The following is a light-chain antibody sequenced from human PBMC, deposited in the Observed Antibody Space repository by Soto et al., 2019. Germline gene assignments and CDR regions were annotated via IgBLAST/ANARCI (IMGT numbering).Light chain of an antibody. CDR2: DAS. CDR1: QSISSW. Sequence: DIQMTQSPSTLSASVGARVTITCRASQSISSWLAWYQQKPGKDPKLVIYDASSLESGVPSRFSGSGSGTEFTLTISSLQPDDFATYYCQQYNSYPWTFGQGTKVEIK. J-gene: IGKJ1*01. CDR3: QQYNSYPWT. V-gene: IGKV1-5*01.